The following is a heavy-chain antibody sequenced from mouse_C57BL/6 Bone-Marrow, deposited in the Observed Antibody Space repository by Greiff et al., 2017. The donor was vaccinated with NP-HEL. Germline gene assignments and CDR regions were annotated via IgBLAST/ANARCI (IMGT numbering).Heavy chain of an antibody. D-gene: IGHD2-3*01. CDR2: INPSSGYT. V-gene: IGHV1-4*01. Sequence: VQVVESGAELARPGASVKMSCKASGYTFTSYTMHWVKQRPGQGLEWIGYINPSSGYTKYNQKFKDKATLTADKSSSTAYMQLSSLTSEDSAVYYCAGGYYGFAYWGQGTLVTVSA. CDR3: AGGYYGFAY. J-gene: IGHJ3*01. CDR1: GYTFTSYT.